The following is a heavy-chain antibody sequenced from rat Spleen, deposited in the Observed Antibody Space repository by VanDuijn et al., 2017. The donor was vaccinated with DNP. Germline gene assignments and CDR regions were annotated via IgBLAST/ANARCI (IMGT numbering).Heavy chain of an antibody. V-gene: IGHV5-22*01. CDR3: ARPYGYNNGGFAY. D-gene: IGHD1-10*01. CDR2: MRFEGGAT. CDR1: GFTFSDYY. J-gene: IGHJ3*01. Sequence: EVQLVESGGGLVQPGRSLKLSCAASGFTFSDYYMAWVRQAPTKGLELVAYMRFEGGATYHGDSVKGRFTISRDNAESTLYLQMSSLRSEDMATYYCARPYGYNNGGFAYWGQGTLVTVSS.